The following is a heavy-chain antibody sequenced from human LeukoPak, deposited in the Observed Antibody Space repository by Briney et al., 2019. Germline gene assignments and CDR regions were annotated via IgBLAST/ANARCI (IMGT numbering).Heavy chain of an antibody. D-gene: IGHD3-10*01. CDR3: AKDTYYYGSGPDY. CDR2: ISWNSGGI. CDR1: GFTFDDDA. Sequence: GRSLRLSCAASGFTFDDDAMQWVRRALGEGLEWVSRISWNSGGIGYADSVKGRVTISRGNAKNSLYLQMNSLRAEDTALYYCAKDTYYYGSGPDYWGQGTLVTVSS. V-gene: IGHV3-9*01. J-gene: IGHJ4*02.